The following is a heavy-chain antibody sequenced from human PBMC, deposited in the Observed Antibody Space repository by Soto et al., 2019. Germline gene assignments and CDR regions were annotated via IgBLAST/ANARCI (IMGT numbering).Heavy chain of an antibody. CDR2: ISYDGSNN. Sequence: PGGSLRLSCAASGFTFSSYGIHWVRQAPGKGLEWVAVISYDGSNNYYADSVKGRFTISRDDSKNTLYLQMNSLRAEDTAVYYCAKQGLPHHNWFDPWGQGTVVTAPQ. V-gene: IGHV3-30*18. CDR3: AKQGLPHHNWFDP. D-gene: IGHD2-15*01. J-gene: IGHJ5*02. CDR1: GFTFSSYG.